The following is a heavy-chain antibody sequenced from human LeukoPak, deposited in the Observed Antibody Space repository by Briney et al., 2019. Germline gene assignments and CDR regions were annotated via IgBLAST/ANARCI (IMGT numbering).Heavy chain of an antibody. CDR1: GYTFTGYY. CDR2: IYPYSGDT. D-gene: IGHD6-6*01. V-gene: IGHV1-2*02. J-gene: IGHJ3*02. CDR3: ARDRNSGSSLDI. Sequence: ASVTVSCTASGYTFTGYYIHWVRQAPGQGHEWMGWIYPYSGDTNYAQNFQGRVTMTGDTSISTAYMELSSLKSDDTAVYYCARDRNSGSSLDIWGQGTMLTVSS.